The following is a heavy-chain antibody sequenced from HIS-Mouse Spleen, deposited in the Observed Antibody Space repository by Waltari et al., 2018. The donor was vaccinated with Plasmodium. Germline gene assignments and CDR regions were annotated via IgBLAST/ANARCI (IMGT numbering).Heavy chain of an antibody. CDR1: GFTFSRYA. CDR2: ISYDGSNK. J-gene: IGHJ5*02. V-gene: IGHV3-30-3*01. Sequence: QVQLVESGGGVVQPGRSLRLSCASSGFTFSRYAMHWVRQAPGKGLEWVAVISYDGSNKYYADSVKGRFTISRDNSKNTLYLQMNSLRAEDTAVYYCAREDGGGIVATITRVADWFDPWGQGTLVTVSS. CDR3: AREDGGGIVATITRVADWFDP. D-gene: IGHD5-12*01.